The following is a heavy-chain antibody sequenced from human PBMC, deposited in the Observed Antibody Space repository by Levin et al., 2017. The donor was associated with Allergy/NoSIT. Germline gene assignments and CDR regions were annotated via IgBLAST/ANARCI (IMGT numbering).Heavy chain of an antibody. CDR2: IWYDGSNK. D-gene: IGHD6-13*01. V-gene: IGHV3-33*01. J-gene: IGHJ6*02. CDR1: GFTFSSYG. Sequence: GESLKISCAASGFTFSSYGMHWVRQAPGKGLEWVAVIWYDGSNKYYADSVKGRFTISRDNSKNTLYLQMNSLRAEDTAVYYCARDLGVGGAAAGPENYYYYGMDVWGQGTTVTVSS. CDR3: ARDLGVGGAAAGPENYYYYGMDV.